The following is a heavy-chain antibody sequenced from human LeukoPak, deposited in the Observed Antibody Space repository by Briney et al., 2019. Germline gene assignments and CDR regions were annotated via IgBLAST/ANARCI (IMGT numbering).Heavy chain of an antibody. D-gene: IGHD6-19*01. Sequence: ASVKVSCKASGYTFTSYDINWVRQATGQGLEWMGWMNPNSGNTGYAQKFQGRVTMTRNTSISTAYMELSSLRPEDTAVYYCARGQHRQWRIQYYFDYWGQGTLVTVSS. CDR2: MNPNSGNT. J-gene: IGHJ4*02. CDR3: ARGQHRQWRIQYYFDY. CDR1: GYTFTSYD. V-gene: IGHV1-8*01.